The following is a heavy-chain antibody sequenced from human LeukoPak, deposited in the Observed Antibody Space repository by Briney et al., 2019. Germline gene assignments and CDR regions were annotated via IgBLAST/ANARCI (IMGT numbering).Heavy chain of an antibody. V-gene: IGHV4-34*01. Sequence: PSETLSLTCAVCGGSFSDYNWRWIRQPPGKGLEWIGSIYYSGSTYYNPSLKSRVTISVDTSKNQFSLKLSSVTAADTAVYYCARGGAMIVVFFDYWGQGTLVTVSS. D-gene: IGHD3-22*01. CDR3: ARGGAMIVVFFDY. CDR1: GGSFSDYN. CDR2: IYYSGST. J-gene: IGHJ4*02.